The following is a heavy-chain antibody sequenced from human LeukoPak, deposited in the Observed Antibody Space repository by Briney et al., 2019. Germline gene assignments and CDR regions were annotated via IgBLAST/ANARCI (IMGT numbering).Heavy chain of an antibody. V-gene: IGHV4-61*02. D-gene: IGHD2-2*01. Sequence: MSSETLSLTCTVSGGSISSGSYYWSWIRQPAGKGLEWIGRIYTSGSTNYNPSLKSRVTISVDTSKNQFSLKLSSVTTADTAVYYCARESYQLLNWGQGTLVTVSS. CDR3: ARESYQLLN. J-gene: IGHJ4*02. CDR1: GGSISSGSYY. CDR2: IYTSGST.